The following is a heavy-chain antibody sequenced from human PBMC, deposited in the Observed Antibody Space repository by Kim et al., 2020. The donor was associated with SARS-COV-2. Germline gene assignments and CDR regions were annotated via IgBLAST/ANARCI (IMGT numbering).Heavy chain of an antibody. D-gene: IGHD1-26*01. CDR2: ITGSGSRT. CDR1: GFNFGNYA. J-gene: IGHJ5*02. Sequence: GGSLRLSCKVSGFNFGNYAVGWVRQAPGQGLQWVSAITGSGSRTDYADSVKGRFTNAKDLSKNTVYLEMNSRRGEDTAVYYCTKGWDVTVVSAFWFAPWGEGTQVIVS. V-gene: IGHV3-23*01. CDR3: TKGWDVTVVSAFWFAP.